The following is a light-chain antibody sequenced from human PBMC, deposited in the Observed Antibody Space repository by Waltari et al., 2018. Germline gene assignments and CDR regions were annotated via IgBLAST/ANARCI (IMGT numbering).Light chain of an antibody. CDR1: TNNVGNQG. CDR2: KNN. CDR3: ATWDISLNSHV. J-gene: IGLJ1*01. V-gene: IGLV10-54*04. Sequence: QAGLTQPPSVSKGLRQTATLTCTGNTNNVGNQGAHWLQQHQGRHPKILSYKNNNRPSGISERFSASRSGNTASLTITGLQPEDEADYYCATWDISLNSHVFGTGTKVTVL.